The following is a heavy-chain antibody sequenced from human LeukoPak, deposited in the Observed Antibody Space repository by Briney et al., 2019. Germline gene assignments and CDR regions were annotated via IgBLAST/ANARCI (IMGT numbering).Heavy chain of an antibody. CDR3: ARDLSPVVRASPMGY. J-gene: IGHJ4*02. V-gene: IGHV3-30*03. D-gene: IGHD3-10*01. CDR2: IPYDGYYK. CDR1: GFSFTSYG. Sequence: PGGSLRLSCAASGFSFTSYGMHWVRQAPGKGLEWVALIPYDGYYKYYSDSVKGRFTISSDTSKHTLYLQMNSLTAEDTAVYYCARDLSPVVRASPMGYWGQGTLVTVSS.